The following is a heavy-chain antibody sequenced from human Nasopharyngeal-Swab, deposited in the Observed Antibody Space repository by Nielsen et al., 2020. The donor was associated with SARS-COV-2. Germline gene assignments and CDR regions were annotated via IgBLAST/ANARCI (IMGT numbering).Heavy chain of an antibody. Sequence: GESLKISCAASGFTFSSYAMSWVRQAPGKGLEWVSAISGSGGSTYYADSVKGRFTTSRDNSKNTLYLQMNSLRAEDTAVYYCAKVLGATTSFDYWGQGTLVTVSS. CDR3: AKVLGATTSFDY. CDR2: ISGSGGST. V-gene: IGHV3-23*01. J-gene: IGHJ4*02. D-gene: IGHD1-26*01. CDR1: GFTFSSYA.